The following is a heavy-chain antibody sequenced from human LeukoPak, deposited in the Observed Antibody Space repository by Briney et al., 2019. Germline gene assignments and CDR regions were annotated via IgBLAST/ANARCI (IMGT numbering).Heavy chain of an antibody. V-gene: IGHV1-46*01. CDR1: GYTFTSYY. CDR2: IYPSGGGT. Sequence: ASVTVSCKASGYTFTSYYIHWVRQAPGQGLEWMGIIYPSGGGTIYAQKFQGRVTMTRDTSTSTVYMELSSLRSDDTAVYYCAREEEGGTFDYWGQGTLVTVSS. D-gene: IGHD3-16*01. J-gene: IGHJ4*02. CDR3: AREEEGGTFDY.